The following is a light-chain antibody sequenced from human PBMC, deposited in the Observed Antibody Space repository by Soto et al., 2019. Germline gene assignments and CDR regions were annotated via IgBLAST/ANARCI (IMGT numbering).Light chain of an antibody. J-gene: IGKJ2*01. CDR3: QQYNNWLLYT. V-gene: IGKV3-15*01. Sequence: EIVMTQSPATLSVSPGERATLSCRASQSVSSNLAWYQQKPGQAPRLLIYGASTRATGSPARFSGSRSGAELTLIISSLQYDEFSVYYCQQYNNWLLYTFGQGTKLEIK. CDR2: GAS. CDR1: QSVSSN.